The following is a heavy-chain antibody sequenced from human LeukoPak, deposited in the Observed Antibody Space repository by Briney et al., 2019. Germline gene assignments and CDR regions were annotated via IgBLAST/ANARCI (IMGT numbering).Heavy chain of an antibody. Sequence: SETLSLTCAVYGGSFSGYYWSWIRQPPGKGLEWIGEINHSGSTNYNPSLKSRVTISVDTSKNQFSLKLSSVTAADTAVYYCARDSPDCGSTTCYKDWFDPWGQGTLVTVSS. CDR1: GGSFSGYY. V-gene: IGHV4-34*01. CDR3: ARDSPDCGSTTCYKDWFDP. J-gene: IGHJ5*02. D-gene: IGHD2-2*02. CDR2: INHSGST.